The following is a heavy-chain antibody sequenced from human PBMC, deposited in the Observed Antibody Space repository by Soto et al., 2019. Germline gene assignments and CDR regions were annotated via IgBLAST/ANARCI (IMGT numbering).Heavy chain of an antibody. V-gene: IGHV1-69*02. CDR1: GGTFSSYT. Sequence: QVQLVQSGAEVKKPGSSVKVSCKASGGTFSSYTISWVRQAPGQGLEWMGRIIPIPGIANYAQKFQGRVTITADKSTSTAYMELSSLRSEDTAVYYCARSGGYDDPFDYWGQGTLVTVSS. CDR3: ARSGGYDDPFDY. CDR2: IIPIPGIA. J-gene: IGHJ4*02. D-gene: IGHD5-12*01.